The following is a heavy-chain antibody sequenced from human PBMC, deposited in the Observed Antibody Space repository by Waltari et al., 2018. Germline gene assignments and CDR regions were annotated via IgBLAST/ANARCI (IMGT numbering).Heavy chain of an antibody. J-gene: IGHJ4*02. CDR3: ARAAHYYDFWSGYYPYYFDY. D-gene: IGHD3-3*01. V-gene: IGHV1-18*01. CDR2: ISAYNGNT. CDR1: G. Sequence: GSRWVRQAHGQGLEWIGWISAYNGNTNYAQKRQGRVTMTTDTSRSTAYMELRGLRSDDTAVYYCARAAHYYDFWSGYYPYYFDYWGQGTLVTVSS.